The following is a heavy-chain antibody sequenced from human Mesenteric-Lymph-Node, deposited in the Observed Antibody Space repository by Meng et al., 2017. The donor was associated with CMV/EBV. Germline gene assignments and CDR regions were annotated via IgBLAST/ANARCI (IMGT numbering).Heavy chain of an antibody. CDR2: ISAYNGNT. CDR3: ARESTAYYYFDY. D-gene: IGHD2-21*01. Sequence: SCKASGYTFTSYGISWVRQAPGQGLEWMGWISAYNGNTNYAQKFQGRVTMTRDTSTSTVYMELSSLRSEDTAVYYCARESTAYYYFDYWGQGTLVTVSS. V-gene: IGHV1-18*01. J-gene: IGHJ4*02. CDR1: GYTFTSYG.